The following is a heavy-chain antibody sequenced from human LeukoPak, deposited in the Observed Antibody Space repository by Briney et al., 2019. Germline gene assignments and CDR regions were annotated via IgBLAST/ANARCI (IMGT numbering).Heavy chain of an antibody. CDR3: ARASSSAYYYGADFDY. Sequence: SGTLSLTCAVSGGSSSSSNWWSWVRQPPGKGLEWIGAIYHSGSTNYNPSLKSRVTISVDKSKNQFSLKLSSVTAADTAVYYCARASSSAYYYGADFDYWGQGTLVTVSS. CDR1: GGSSSSSNW. D-gene: IGHD3-22*01. V-gene: IGHV4-4*02. CDR2: IYHSGST. J-gene: IGHJ4*02.